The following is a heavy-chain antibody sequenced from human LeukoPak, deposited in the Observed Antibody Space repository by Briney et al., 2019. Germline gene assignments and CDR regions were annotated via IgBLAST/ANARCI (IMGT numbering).Heavy chain of an antibody. J-gene: IGHJ4*02. CDR2: IIPIFGTA. CDR1: GGTFSSYA. CDR3: ARGPPETSIAARTFDY. V-gene: IGHV1-69*05. D-gene: IGHD6-6*01. Sequence: SVKVSCKASGGTFSSYAISWVRQAPGQGLEWMGGIIPIFGTANYAQKFQGRVTITTDESTSTAYMELSSLRSEDTAVYYCARGPPETSIAARTFDYWGQGTLVTVSS.